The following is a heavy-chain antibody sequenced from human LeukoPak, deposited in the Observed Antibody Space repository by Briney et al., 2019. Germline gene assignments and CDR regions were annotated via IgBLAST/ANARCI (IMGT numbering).Heavy chain of an antibody. J-gene: IGHJ6*02. CDR1: GFTFSSYA. CDR3: ARVLKVRGHLYGMDV. CDR2: ISYDGSNK. D-gene: IGHD3-10*01. Sequence: GRSLRLSCAASGFTFSSYAMHWVRQAPGKGLEWVAVISYDGSNKYYADSVKGRFTISRDNSKNTLYLQMNSLRAEDTAVYYCARVLKVRGHLYGMDVWGQGTMVIVSS. V-gene: IGHV3-30-3*01.